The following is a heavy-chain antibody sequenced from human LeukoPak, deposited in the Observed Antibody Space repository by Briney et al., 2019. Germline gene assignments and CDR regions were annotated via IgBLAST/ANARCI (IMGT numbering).Heavy chain of an antibody. J-gene: IGHJ6*03. CDR2: INPSGGST. D-gene: IGHD6-19*01. CDR3: ARDPSIAVAGTRDYYYYMDV. V-gene: IGHV1-46*01. CDR1: GYTFTSYY. Sequence: VASVKVSCTASGYTFTSYYMHWVRQAPGQGLEWMGIINPSGGSTSYAQKFQGRVTMTRDMSTSTVYMELSSLRSEDTAVYYCARDPSIAVAGTRDYYYYMDVWGKGTTVTVSS.